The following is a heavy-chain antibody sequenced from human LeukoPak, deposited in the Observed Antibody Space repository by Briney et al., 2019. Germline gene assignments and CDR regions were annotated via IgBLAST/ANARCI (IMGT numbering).Heavy chain of an antibody. CDR2: IYYSGST. V-gene: IGHV4-59*01. J-gene: IGHJ6*02. CDR1: GGSISSYY. D-gene: IGHD1-26*01. Sequence: SETLSLTCTVSGGSISSYYCSWIRQPPGKGLEWIGYIYYSGSTNYNPPLKSRVTISVDTSKNQFSLKLSSVTAADTAVYYCARASDLSGSYPPYYYYGMDVWGQGTTVTVSS. CDR3: ARASDLSGSYPPYYYYGMDV.